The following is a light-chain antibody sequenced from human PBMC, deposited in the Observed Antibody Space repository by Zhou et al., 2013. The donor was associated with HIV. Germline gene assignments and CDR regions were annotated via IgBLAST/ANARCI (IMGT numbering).Light chain of an antibody. V-gene: IGKV3-20*01. CDR3: QQGSSWPPRIT. Sequence: ETLMTQSPATLSVSPGERATLSCRASQSVSNSYLAWYQQAPGQAPRLLIYGVSTRATGIPARFSGSGSGTDFTLTITSLEPEDFAVYYCQQGSSWPPRITFGPGTKVDIK. J-gene: IGKJ3*01. CDR1: QSVSNSY. CDR2: GVS.